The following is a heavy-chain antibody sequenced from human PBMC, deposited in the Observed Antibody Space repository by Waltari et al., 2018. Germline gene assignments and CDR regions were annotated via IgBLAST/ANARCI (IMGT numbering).Heavy chain of an antibody. CDR2: INAGNGNT. CDR3: ARGMVAAPDY. J-gene: IGHJ4*02. Sequence: QVQLVQSGAEVKKPGASVKVSCKASGYTFTSYDINWVRQAPGQRLEWMGWINAGNGNTKYSQKFQGRVTITRDTSASTAYMELSSLRSEDTAVYYCARGMVAAPDYWGQGTLVTVSS. CDR1: GYTFTSYD. D-gene: IGHD2-15*01. V-gene: IGHV1-3*01.